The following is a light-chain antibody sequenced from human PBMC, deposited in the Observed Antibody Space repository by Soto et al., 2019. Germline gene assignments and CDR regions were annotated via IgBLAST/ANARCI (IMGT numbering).Light chain of an antibody. V-gene: IGLV2-14*01. CDR2: DVS. CDR1: SSDVGGYNY. J-gene: IGLJ2*01. Sequence: QSALTQPASVSGSPGQSITISCTGTSSDVGGYNYVSWYQQHPGKAPKLMIYDVSNSPSGVSNRFSGSKSGNTASLTISGLQAEDEADYYCSSYTSSSTDVVFGGGTKLTVL. CDR3: SSYTSSSTDVV.